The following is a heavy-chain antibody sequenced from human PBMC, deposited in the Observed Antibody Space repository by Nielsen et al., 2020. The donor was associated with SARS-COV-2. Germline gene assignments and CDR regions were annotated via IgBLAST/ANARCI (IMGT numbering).Heavy chain of an antibody. CDR3: ARSVLAGDS. CDR2: IDPSTSYT. J-gene: IGHJ4*02. CDR1: GYSFTRYW. V-gene: IGHV5-10-1*01. D-gene: IGHD3-16*01. Sequence: GESLKISCKGSGYSFTRYWISWVRQMPGKGLEWMGRIDPSTSYTEYSPSFEGHVTISADKSITTAYLQWSSLKASDTAMYYCARSVLAGDSWGRGTLVTVSA.